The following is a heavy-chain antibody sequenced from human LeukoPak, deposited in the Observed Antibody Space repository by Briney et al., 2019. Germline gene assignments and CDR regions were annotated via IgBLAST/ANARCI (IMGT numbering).Heavy chain of an antibody. J-gene: IGHJ5*02. D-gene: IGHD5-12*01. CDR1: GGSFSGYY. CDR3: AREALIRGYSGYPAKELKHNWFDP. Sequence: PSETLSLTCAVYGGSFSGYYWSWIRQPPGKGLEWIGEINHSGSTNYNPSLKSRVTMSVDTSKNQFSLKLSSVTAADTAVYYCAREALIRGYSGYPAKELKHNWFDPWGQGTLVTVSS. CDR2: INHSGST. V-gene: IGHV4-34*01.